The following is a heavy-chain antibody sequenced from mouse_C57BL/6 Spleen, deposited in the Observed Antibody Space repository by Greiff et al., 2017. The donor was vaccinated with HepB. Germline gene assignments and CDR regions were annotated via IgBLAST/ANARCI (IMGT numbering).Heavy chain of an antibody. V-gene: IGHV1-39*01. CDR1: GYSFTDYN. CDR3: ARGGSNYEYFDV. CDR2: INPNYGTT. J-gene: IGHJ1*03. Sequence: EVHLVESGPELVKPGASVKISCKASGYSFTDYNMNWVKQSNGKSLEWIGVINPNYGTTSYNQKFKGKATLTVDQSSSTAYMQLNSLTSEDSAVYYCARGGSNYEYFDVWGTGTTVTVSS. D-gene: IGHD2-5*01.